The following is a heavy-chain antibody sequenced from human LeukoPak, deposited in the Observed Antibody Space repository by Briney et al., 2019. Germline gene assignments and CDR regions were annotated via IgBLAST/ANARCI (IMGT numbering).Heavy chain of an antibody. CDR3: ARDQAEYFDL. V-gene: IGHV3-33*01. J-gene: IGHJ2*01. Sequence: PGGSLRLSCAASGFTFRNYGMHWVRQAPGKGLEWVAVIWYDGSNIYYVDSMKGRFTLSRDNSKNTLYLQMNSLRAEDTAVYYCARDQAEYFDLWGRGTLVTVSS. CDR1: GFTFRNYG. CDR2: IWYDGSNI. D-gene: IGHD6-25*01.